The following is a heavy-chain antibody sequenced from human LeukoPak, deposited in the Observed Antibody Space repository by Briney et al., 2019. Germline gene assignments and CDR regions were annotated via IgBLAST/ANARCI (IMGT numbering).Heavy chain of an antibody. D-gene: IGHD6-6*01. Sequence: SLSLSCAASGFTLDDYAMHWVRQAPGEGLEWVSGISWISGSIVYADSVEGRFTIARDNTKNSLYLQMNSLRAEDTALYYCAKDFTYSSSSGGVFDIWGQGKMVTVSS. CDR1: GFTLDDYA. CDR3: AKDFTYSSSSGGVFDI. J-gene: IGHJ3*02. CDR2: ISWISGSI. V-gene: IGHV3-9*01.